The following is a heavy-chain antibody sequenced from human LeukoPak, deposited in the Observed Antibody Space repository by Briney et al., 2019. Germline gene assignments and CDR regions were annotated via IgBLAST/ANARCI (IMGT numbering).Heavy chain of an antibody. D-gene: IGHD1-1*01. CDR1: GYTFTSYA. CDR3: ARDRGGTGDFDY. Sequence: ASVKVSCKASGYTFTSYAMHWVRRAPGQRLGWMGWINAGNGDTKYSQKFQGRVTIARDTSASTAYMELSSLRSEDTAVYYCARDRGGTGDFDYWGQGTLVTVSS. V-gene: IGHV1-3*01. J-gene: IGHJ4*02. CDR2: INAGNGDT.